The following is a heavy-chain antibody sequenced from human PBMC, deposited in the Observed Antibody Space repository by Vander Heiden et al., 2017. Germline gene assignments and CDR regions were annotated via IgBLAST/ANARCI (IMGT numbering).Heavy chain of an antibody. CDR3: ARDMIVVGSDAFDI. CDR1: GGSISSGGYY. D-gene: IGHD3-22*01. J-gene: IGHJ3*02. CDR2: IYYSGST. V-gene: IGHV4-31*03. Sequence: QVQLQESGPGLVTPSQTLSLTCTVSGGSISSGGYYWSWIRQHPGKGLEWIGYIYYSGSTYYNPSLKSRVTISVDTSKNQFSLKLSSVTAADTAVYYCARDMIVVGSDAFDIWGQGTMVTVSS.